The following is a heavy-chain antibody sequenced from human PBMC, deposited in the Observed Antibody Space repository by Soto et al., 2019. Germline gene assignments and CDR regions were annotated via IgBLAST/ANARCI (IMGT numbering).Heavy chain of an antibody. CDR1: GFTFSSYA. CDR3: SLGSGSYYAFDI. J-gene: IGHJ3*02. V-gene: IGHV3-23*01. D-gene: IGHD3-10*01. CDR2: ISGSGGST. Sequence: GGSLRLSCAASGFTFSSYAMSWVRQAPGKGLEWVSAISGSGGSTYYADSVKGRFTISRDNSKNTLYLQMNSLRAEDTAVYYCSLGSGSYYAFDIWGQGTMVTVSS.